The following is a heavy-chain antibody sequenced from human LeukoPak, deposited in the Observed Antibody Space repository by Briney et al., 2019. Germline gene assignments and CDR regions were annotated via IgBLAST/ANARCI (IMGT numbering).Heavy chain of an antibody. Sequence: PSETLSLTCAVSGYSISSGYYWGWLRQPPGKGVEWIGSIYHSGSTYDTPSLKSRVTISVDTSKNQFSLRLSSVSAAHTAVYFCARCWPAANDDAFDTRGQGTIVTVSS. CDR2: IYHSGST. V-gene: IGHV4-38-2*01. J-gene: IGHJ3*02. CDR1: GYSISSGYY. CDR3: ARCWPAANDDAFDT. D-gene: IGHD2-2*01.